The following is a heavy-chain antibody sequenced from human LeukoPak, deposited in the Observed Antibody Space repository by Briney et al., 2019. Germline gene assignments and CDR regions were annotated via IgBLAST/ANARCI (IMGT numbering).Heavy chain of an antibody. D-gene: IGHD6-19*01. Sequence: SETLSLTCTVSGGSISSYYWSWTRQPAGKGLEWIGRIYTSGSTNYSPSLKSRVTMSVDTSKNQFSLKLSSVTAADTAVYYCARDSSVAGTWDYWGQGTLVTVSS. CDR2: IYTSGST. CDR3: ARDSSVAGTWDY. J-gene: IGHJ4*02. V-gene: IGHV4-4*07. CDR1: GGSISSYY.